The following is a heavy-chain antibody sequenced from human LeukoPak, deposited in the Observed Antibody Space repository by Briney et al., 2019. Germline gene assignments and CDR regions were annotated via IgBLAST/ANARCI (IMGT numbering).Heavy chain of an antibody. CDR1: GFTFSDYY. J-gene: IGHJ4*02. Sequence: GGSLRLSCAASGFTFSDYYMHWVRQGPGEGPVWVSRISNEGSTTFYADSVKGRFTISRDNAKNTLYLEMNSLRAEDTAVYYCVRDSRTGVDYWGQGTRVTVSS. D-gene: IGHD1-1*01. CDR3: VRDSRTGVDY. V-gene: IGHV3-74*01. CDR2: ISNEGSTT.